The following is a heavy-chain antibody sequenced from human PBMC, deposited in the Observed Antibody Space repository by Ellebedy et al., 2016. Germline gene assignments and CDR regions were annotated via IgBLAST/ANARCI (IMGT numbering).Heavy chain of an antibody. J-gene: IGHJ4*02. CDR1: GFIFSSYS. Sequence: GGSLRLSCEASGFIFSSYSMSWVRQAPGKGLEWVSVTSGTGVSPEYAVSVKGRFTISRDNAKNTRCLQMNILRAEDTALYFCGRSPVLDHWGQGTLVTVSS. V-gene: IGHV3-23*01. CDR2: TSGTGVSP. CDR3: GRSPVLDH.